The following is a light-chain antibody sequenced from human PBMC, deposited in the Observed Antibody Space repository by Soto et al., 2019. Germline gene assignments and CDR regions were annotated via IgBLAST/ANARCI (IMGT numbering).Light chain of an antibody. CDR3: QQSYSTPPWT. V-gene: IGKV1-39*01. J-gene: IGKJ1*01. CDR2: AAS. Sequence: DIQLTQSPSFLSPSIGESVTITCRASQVISTYLNWYHQKPGKAPKLLIYAASSLQSGVPSRFSGSGSGTDFTLTTSSLQPEDFATYFCQQSYSTPPWTFGQGTKVDIK. CDR1: QVISTY.